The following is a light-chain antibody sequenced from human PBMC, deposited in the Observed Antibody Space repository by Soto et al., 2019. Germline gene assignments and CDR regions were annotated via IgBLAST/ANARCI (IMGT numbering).Light chain of an antibody. CDR1: SSDVGGYNY. V-gene: IGLV2-14*01. CDR3: SSYTSSSTLVYV. J-gene: IGLJ1*01. Sequence: QSALTQPASVSGSPGQSITISCTGTSSDVGGYNYVSWYQQHPGKAPKLMIYEVTNRPSGVSNRISGSKSGNTASLTISGLQSEDEADYYCSSYTSSSTLVYVFGTGTKLTFL. CDR2: EVT.